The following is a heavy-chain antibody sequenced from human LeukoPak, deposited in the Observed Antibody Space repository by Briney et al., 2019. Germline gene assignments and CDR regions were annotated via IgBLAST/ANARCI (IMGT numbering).Heavy chain of an antibody. CDR2: IFYSGSS. CDR3: AGRAARFFDY. Sequence: SETLSLTCTVSGDSLNSYYWSLIRQPPGEGLQWIGYIFYSGSSNYNASLRSRVAISVDTSKNQFSLRLTSVTAADTAVYYCAGRAARFFDYWGQGILVTVSS. V-gene: IGHV4-59*01. CDR1: GDSLNSYY. J-gene: IGHJ4*02. D-gene: IGHD6-25*01.